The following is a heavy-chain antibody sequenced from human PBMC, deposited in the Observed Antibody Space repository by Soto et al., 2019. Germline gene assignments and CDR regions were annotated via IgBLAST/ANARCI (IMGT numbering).Heavy chain of an antibody. Sequence: ASVKVSCKASGYTFTSSGISCVRQAPGQGLEWMGWISAYNGNTNYAQKLQGRVTMTTDTSTSTAYMELRSLRSDDTAVYYCARGRLAPKQRWFDPWGQGTLVTVSS. CDR2: ISAYNGNT. V-gene: IGHV1-18*01. D-gene: IGHD6-19*01. CDR3: ARGRLAPKQRWFDP. J-gene: IGHJ5*02. CDR1: GYTFTSSG.